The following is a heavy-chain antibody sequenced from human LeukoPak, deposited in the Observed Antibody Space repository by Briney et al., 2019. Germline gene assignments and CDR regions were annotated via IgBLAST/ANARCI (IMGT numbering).Heavy chain of an antibody. CDR3: ARVITIPSPHFDY. CDR1: GGSVSDYY. V-gene: IGHV4-59*02. D-gene: IGHD3-9*01. J-gene: IGHJ4*02. CDR2: IYYTGSS. Sequence: PSETLSLTCTVSGGSVSDYYWSWIRQSPGKGLEWIGYIYYTGSSSYNPSLRSRVTISADTSKNQFSLKLSSVTAADTAVYYCARVITIPSPHFDYWGQGTLVTVSS.